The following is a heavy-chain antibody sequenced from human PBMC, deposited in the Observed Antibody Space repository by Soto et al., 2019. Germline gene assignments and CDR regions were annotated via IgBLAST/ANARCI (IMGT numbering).Heavy chain of an antibody. V-gene: IGHV5-51*01. J-gene: IGHJ5*02. CDR3: ARLKDYGSFNWFDP. Sequence: PGESLKISCDGSGYSFTIYCIGLVRQMPGKGLEWMGIIYPGDSDTRYSPSFQGQVTISADKSISTAYLQWSSLKASDTAMYYCARLKDYGSFNWFDPWGQGTLVTVSS. CDR1: GYSFTIYC. CDR2: IYPGDSDT. D-gene: IGHD4-17*01.